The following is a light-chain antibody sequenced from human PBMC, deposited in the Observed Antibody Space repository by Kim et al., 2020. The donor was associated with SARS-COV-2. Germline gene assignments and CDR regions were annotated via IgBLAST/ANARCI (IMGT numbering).Light chain of an antibody. J-gene: IGLJ3*02. CDR1: TGPVTSGHL. CDR3: LLQCSGPWV. V-gene: IGLV7-46*01. Sequence: QAVVTQEPSLTVSPGGTVTLTCGSSTGPVTSGHLPYWFQQKPGQTPRTLIYDANKKHSWTPARFSGSLLGGKAALTLSGAQPEDEAVYYCLLQCSGPWVFGRGTQLTVL. CDR2: DAN.